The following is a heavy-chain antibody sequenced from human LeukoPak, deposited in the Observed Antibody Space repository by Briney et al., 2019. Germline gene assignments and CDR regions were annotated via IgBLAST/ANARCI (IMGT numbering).Heavy chain of an antibody. CDR1: GGSFSGYY. Sequence: NPSETLSLTCAVYGGSFSGYYWSWIRQPPGKGLEWIGEINHSGSPNYHPSLKSRVPISVDTSKYQFSLKLSSVTAADTAVYYCAREVVGGGYYYYYMDVWGKGTTVTVSS. J-gene: IGHJ6*03. CDR3: AREVVGGGYYYYYMDV. D-gene: IGHD1-26*01. CDR2: INHSGSP. V-gene: IGHV4-34*01.